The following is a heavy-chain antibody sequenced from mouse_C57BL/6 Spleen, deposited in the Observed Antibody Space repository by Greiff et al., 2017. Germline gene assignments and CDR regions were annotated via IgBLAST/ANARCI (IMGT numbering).Heavy chain of an antibody. D-gene: IGHD1-1*01. V-gene: IGHV1-80*01. J-gene: IGHJ2*01. CDR1: GYAFSSYW. CDR2: IYPGDGDT. Sequence: VKLQESGAELVKPGASVKISCKASGYAFSSYWMNWVKQRPGKGLEWIGQIYPGDGDTNYNGKFKGKATLTADKSSSTAYMQLSSLTSEDSAVYFCARRGSSSLYYFDYWGQGTTLTVSS. CDR3: ARRGSSSLYYFDY.